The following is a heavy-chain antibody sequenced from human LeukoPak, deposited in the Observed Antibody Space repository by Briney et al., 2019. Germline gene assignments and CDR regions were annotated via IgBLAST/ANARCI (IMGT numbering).Heavy chain of an antibody. J-gene: IGHJ4*02. CDR1: GFTFSGYW. V-gene: IGHV3-74*01. D-gene: IGHD1-26*01. Sequence: GGSLRLSCAASGFTFSGYWMHWVRHAPGKGLVWVSRINSDGSSTSYADSVKGRFTISRDNAKNTLYLQMSSLRAEDTAVYYCARTHIQWELPKPFDYWGQGTLVTVSS. CDR2: INSDGSST. CDR3: ARTHIQWELPKPFDY.